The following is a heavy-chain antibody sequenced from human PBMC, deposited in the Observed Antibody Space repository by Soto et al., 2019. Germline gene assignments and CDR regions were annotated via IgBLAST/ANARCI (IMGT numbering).Heavy chain of an antibody. CDR2: ISAYNGNT. Sequence: ASVKVSCKASGYTFTSYGISWVRQAPGQGLEWMGWISAYNGNTNYAQKLQGRVTMTTDTSTSTAYMELRSLRSDDTAVYYCARSGCSGGSCYSYYFDDWGQGTLVTVSS. V-gene: IGHV1-18*01. D-gene: IGHD2-15*01. CDR3: ARSGCSGGSCYSYYFDD. J-gene: IGHJ4*02. CDR1: GYTFTSYG.